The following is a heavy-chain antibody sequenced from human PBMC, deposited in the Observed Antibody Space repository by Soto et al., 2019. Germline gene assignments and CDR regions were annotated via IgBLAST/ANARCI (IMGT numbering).Heavy chain of an antibody. CDR3: GRDRRFGDGYNLGFDY. CDR2: ISFDGSNK. V-gene: IGHV3-30-3*01. D-gene: IGHD5-12*01. J-gene: IGHJ4*02. CDR1: GFTFSSYA. Sequence: QVQLVESGGGVVQPGRSLRLSCAASGFTFSSYAMHCVRQAPGKGLEWVAVISFDGSNKYYADSVKDRFTVSRDNSKNTLYLQMNSLRPEDTAVYYCGRDRRFGDGYNLGFDYWGQGTLVTVSS.